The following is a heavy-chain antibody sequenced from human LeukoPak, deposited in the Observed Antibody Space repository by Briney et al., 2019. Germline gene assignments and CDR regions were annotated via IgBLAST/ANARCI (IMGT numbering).Heavy chain of an antibody. CDR2: IIPIFGTA. CDR1: GGTFSSYA. Sequence: ASVKVSCKASGGTFSSYAISWVRQAPGQGLEWMGGIIPIFGTANYAQKFQGRVTITADESTSTAYMELSSLRSEDTAVYYCARVSGVGATLTGDYYYYMDVWGKGTTVTVSS. D-gene: IGHD1-26*01. CDR3: ARVSGVGATLTGDYYYYMDV. V-gene: IGHV1-69*13. J-gene: IGHJ6*03.